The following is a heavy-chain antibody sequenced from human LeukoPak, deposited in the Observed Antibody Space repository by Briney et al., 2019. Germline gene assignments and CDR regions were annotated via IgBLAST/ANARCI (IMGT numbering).Heavy chain of an antibody. Sequence: GGSLRLSCAASGFTFSSYWMSWVRQAPGQGLEWVANIKQDGSEKDYVDSVKGRFTISRDKAKNSLYLQMNSMKDEDTAVYFCARAKGSYYYGMDVWGQGTTVTVSS. J-gene: IGHJ6*02. CDR2: IKQDGSEK. CDR3: ARAKGSYYYGMDV. CDR1: GFTFSSYW. V-gene: IGHV3-7*01.